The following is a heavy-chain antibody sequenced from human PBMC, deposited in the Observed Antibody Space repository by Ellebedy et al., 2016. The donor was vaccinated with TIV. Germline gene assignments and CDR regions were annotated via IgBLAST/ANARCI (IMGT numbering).Heavy chain of an antibody. CDR3: ARDHSRSGSYDY. J-gene: IGHJ4*02. Sequence: MPLETLSLTCTVSSGFIRRYYWSWIRQPPGKGLEWIGYIYHSGTTNYSPSLESRVTMSVDTSKNQFSLKLSSVTAADTAVYYCARDHSRSGSYDYWGQGILVTVPS. CDR2: IYHSGTT. V-gene: IGHV4-59*01. D-gene: IGHD1-26*01. CDR1: SGFIRRYY.